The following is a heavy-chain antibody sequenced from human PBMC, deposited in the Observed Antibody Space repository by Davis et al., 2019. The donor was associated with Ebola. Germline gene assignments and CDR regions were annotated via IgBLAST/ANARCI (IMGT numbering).Heavy chain of an antibody. J-gene: IGHJ4*02. CDR2: IYSGGNT. Sequence: GESLKISCAASGFIVSGNYMHWVRQAPGKGPEWVSVIYSGGNTHYADSVKGRFTISRDNSKNTLYLQMNSLRAEDTAVYYCAKGSIAVALFDYWGQGTLVTVSS. CDR3: AKGSIAVALFDY. D-gene: IGHD6-19*01. CDR1: GFIVSGNY. V-gene: IGHV3-53*01.